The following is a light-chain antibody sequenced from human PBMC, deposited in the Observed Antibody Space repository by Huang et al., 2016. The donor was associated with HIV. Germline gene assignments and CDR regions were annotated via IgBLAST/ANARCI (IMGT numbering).Light chain of an antibody. CDR2: GAS. CDR1: QSVASF. J-gene: IGKJ1*01. V-gene: IGKV3-20*01. Sequence: EIVLTQSPGTLSLSPGDRATLSCRASQSVASFLAWYQQKPGKAPRLLIYGASSRATGIPDRFSGSGSGTDFTLTISRLEPEDFAVYYCQQYFISPRAFGQGTKVEIK. CDR3: QQYFISPRA.